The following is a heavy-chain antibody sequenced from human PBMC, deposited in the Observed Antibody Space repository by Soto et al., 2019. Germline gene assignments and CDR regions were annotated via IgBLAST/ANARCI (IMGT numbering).Heavy chain of an antibody. J-gene: IGHJ6*02. D-gene: IGHD1-7*01. CDR2: INHGGSP. CDR3: AREWRNYLLSHYGMDV. Sequence: SETLSLTCVVSGGSITSYHWSWIRQFPGKGLEWIGEINHGGSPNYNPSLKSRVPISVDTSKNQFSLKLSSVTAADTAVYYCAREWRNYLLSHYGMDVWGQGTTVTVSS. V-gene: IGHV4-34*01. CDR1: GGSITSYH.